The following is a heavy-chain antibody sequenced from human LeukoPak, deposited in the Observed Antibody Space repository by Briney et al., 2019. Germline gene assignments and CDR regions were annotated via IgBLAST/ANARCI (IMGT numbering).Heavy chain of an antibody. CDR3: ATPNPLWFGELVYPFDY. CDR1: GYTLTELS. Sequence: ASVKVSCKVSGYTLTELSMHWVRQAPGKGLEWMGSFDPEDGETIYAQKIQGRVTMTEDTSTDTAYMELSSLRSEDTAVYYCATPNPLWFGELVYPFDYWGQGTLVTVSS. D-gene: IGHD3-10*01. CDR2: FDPEDGET. V-gene: IGHV1-24*01. J-gene: IGHJ4*02.